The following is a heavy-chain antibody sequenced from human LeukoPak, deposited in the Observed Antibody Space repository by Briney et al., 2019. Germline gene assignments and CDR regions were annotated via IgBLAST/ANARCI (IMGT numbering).Heavy chain of an antibody. J-gene: IGHJ6*02. CDR2: MYTSGST. Sequence: SQTLSLTCTVSGGSINSGTYYWPWIRQPAGKGLEWIGRMYTSGSTNYNPSLKGRVTMSVDTSKNQFSLKLSSVTAADTAVYYCAREGQLVALNYYYYYTMDVWGQGTTVTVSS. D-gene: IGHD6-6*01. CDR3: AREGQLVALNYYYYYTMDV. CDR1: GGSINSGTYY. V-gene: IGHV4-61*02.